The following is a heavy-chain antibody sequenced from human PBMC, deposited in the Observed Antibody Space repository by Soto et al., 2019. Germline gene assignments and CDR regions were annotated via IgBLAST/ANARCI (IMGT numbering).Heavy chain of an antibody. CDR1: GGTFSSYT. V-gene: IGHV1-69*02. CDR2: IIPILGIA. J-gene: IGHJ3*02. Sequence: ASVKVSCKASGGTFSSYTISWVRQPPGQGLEWMGRIIPILGIANYGQKFQGRVTITADKSTSTAYMERSSLRSEDTAVYYCARPPRLYGGNNWDAFDIWGQGTMVTVSS. D-gene: IGHD2-15*01. CDR3: ARPPRLYGGNNWDAFDI.